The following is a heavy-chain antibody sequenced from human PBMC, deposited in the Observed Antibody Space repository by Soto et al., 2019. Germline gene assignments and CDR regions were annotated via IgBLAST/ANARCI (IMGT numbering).Heavy chain of an antibody. CDR1: GGSISSYY. Sequence: SETLSLTCTVSGGSISSYYWSWIRQPPGKGLEWIGYIYYSGSTNYNPSLKSRVTISVDTSKNQFSLKLSSVTAADTAVYYCARDRRVAAAGTNYYYYYGMDGRGQGTTVTVSS. J-gene: IGHJ6*02. V-gene: IGHV4-59*01. D-gene: IGHD6-13*01. CDR2: IYYSGST. CDR3: ARDRRVAAAGTNYYYYYGMDG.